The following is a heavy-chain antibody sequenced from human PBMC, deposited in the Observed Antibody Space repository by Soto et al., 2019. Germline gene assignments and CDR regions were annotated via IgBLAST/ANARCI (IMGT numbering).Heavy chain of an antibody. Sequence: GASVKVSCKASGGTFSSYTISWVRQAPGQGLEWMGRIIPIRGIASYAQKFQGRVTMTTDKSTSTAYMELSSLRSEDTAVYYCARVKDGGSWSLLYWGQGTKVTVSS. CDR1: GGTFSSYT. CDR3: ARVKDGGSWSLLY. J-gene: IGHJ3*01. CDR2: IIPIRGIA. D-gene: IGHD6-13*01. V-gene: IGHV1-69*02.